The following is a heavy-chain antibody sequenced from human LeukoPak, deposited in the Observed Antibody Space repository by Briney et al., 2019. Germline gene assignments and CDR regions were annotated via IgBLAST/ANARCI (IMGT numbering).Heavy chain of an antibody. CDR1: GFTFSSYW. J-gene: IGHJ6*03. D-gene: IGHD4-17*01. CDR2: IKQDGSEK. CDR3: ARLGPVNKDHYIDV. V-gene: IGHV3-7*01. Sequence: PGGSLRLSCAASGFTFSSYWMSWVRQAPGKGLEWVANIKQDGSEKYYVDSVKGRFTISRGNAKNSLYLQMNSLGAEDTAVHFCARLGPVNKDHYIDVGGKGTSVTISS.